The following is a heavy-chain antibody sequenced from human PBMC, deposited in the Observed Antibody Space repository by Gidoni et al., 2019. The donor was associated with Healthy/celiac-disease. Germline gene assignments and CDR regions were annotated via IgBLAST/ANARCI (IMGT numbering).Heavy chain of an antibody. CDR1: GYSISSGYY. CDR3: ARDYRYRWAVTTHDWFDP. V-gene: IGHV4-38-2*02. D-gene: IGHD4-4*01. Sequence: QVQLQESGPGLVKPSETLSLTCTVSGYSISSGYYWGWIRKPPGKGLEWIGSIYHSGSTYYHPSLKSRVTISVDTSKNQFALKLSSVTAADTAVYYCARDYRYRWAVTTHDWFDPWGQGTLVTVSS. J-gene: IGHJ5*02. CDR2: IYHSGST.